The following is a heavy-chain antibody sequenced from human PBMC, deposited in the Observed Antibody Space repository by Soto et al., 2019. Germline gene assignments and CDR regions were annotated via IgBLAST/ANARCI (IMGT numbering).Heavy chain of an antibody. J-gene: IGHJ3*02. Sequence: QVQLQESGPGLVKPSQTLSLTCTVSGGSISSGGYYWSWIRQHPGMGLEWIGYIYYSGSTYYNPSLQRRVTISVDTSKSQFSLKLSSVTAADTAVYYCAGDGGGDAFDIWGQGTMVTVSS. CDR2: IYYSGST. D-gene: IGHD6-25*01. CDR1: GGSISSGGYY. V-gene: IGHV4-31*03. CDR3: AGDGGGDAFDI.